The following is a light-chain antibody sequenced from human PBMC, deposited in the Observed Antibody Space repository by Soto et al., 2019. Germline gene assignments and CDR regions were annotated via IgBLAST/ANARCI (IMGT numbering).Light chain of an antibody. CDR2: GVF. Sequence: DIQMTQSPSSLSASVGDRVTLTCRARQGIGDDLGWYQQQPGRAPKRLISGVFNLQSGVPSRFSGSGSGTEFTLTISSLQPEDFATYYCLQHRSYPWTFGQGTKVEIK. CDR1: QGIGDD. V-gene: IGKV1-17*01. CDR3: LQHRSYPWT. J-gene: IGKJ1*01.